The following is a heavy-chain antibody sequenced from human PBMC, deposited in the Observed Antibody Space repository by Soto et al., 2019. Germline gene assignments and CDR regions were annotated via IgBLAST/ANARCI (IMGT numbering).Heavy chain of an antibody. J-gene: IGHJ4*02. V-gene: IGHV4-59*01. CDR2: VFHTGNT. D-gene: IGHD1-20*01. CDR3: AREQYNWKI. CDR1: GDSSRSYY. Sequence: PSETLSLTCSVSGDSSRSYYWTWIRQPPGKGLQWIGYVFHTGNTKYNPALKSRVTISEDASKNQVSLRLTSVTAADTAVYFCAREQYNWKIGGQGTLVTVSS.